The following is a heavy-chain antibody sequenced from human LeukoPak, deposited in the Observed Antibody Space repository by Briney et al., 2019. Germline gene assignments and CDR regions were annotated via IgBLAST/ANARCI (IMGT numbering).Heavy chain of an antibody. CDR1: GGSISSYY. CDR2: IYTSGNT. J-gene: IGHJ4*02. Sequence: SETLSLTCTLSGGSISSYYRSWIRQPPGKGLEWIGYIYTSGNTNYDPYLKSRVTISVVTSKNQFSLKLTSVTAAGTAVYYCARQRGDCSSTTCYFDYWGQGTLVTVSS. D-gene: IGHD2-2*01. CDR3: ARQRGDCSSTTCYFDY. V-gene: IGHV4-4*09.